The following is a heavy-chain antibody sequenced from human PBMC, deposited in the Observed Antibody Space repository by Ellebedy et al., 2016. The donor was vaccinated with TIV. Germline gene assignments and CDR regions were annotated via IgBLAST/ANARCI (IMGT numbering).Heavy chain of an antibody. D-gene: IGHD3-10*01. Sequence: GESLKISCAASGCTFHSYGMHWVRQAPGKGLEWVTFIRYDGSDKYYADSVKGRFTVSRDNSKNNLTLQMNSLRLEDTAVYYCAKVLFAFGEFESPFDPWGQGTLVIVSS. V-gene: IGHV3-30*02. CDR3: AKVLFAFGEFESPFDP. CDR1: GCTFHSYG. CDR2: IRYDGSDK. J-gene: IGHJ5*02.